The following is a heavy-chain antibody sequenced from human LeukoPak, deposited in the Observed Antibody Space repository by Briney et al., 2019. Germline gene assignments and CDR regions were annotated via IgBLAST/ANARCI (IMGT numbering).Heavy chain of an antibody. CDR2: ISGDGVST. V-gene: IGHV3-43*02. CDR3: AKVIQQWLVPDYYYYGMDV. Sequence: GGSLRLSCAVSGFIFDDYAMHWVRQAPGKGLEWVSLISGDGVSTYYADSVKGRFTISRDNSKNSLYLQMNSLRSEDTALYFCAKVIQQWLVPDYYYYGMDVWGQGTTVTVSS. CDR1: GFIFDDYA. D-gene: IGHD6-19*01. J-gene: IGHJ6*02.